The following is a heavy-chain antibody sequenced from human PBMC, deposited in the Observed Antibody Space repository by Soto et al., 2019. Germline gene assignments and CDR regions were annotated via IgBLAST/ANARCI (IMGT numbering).Heavy chain of an antibody. Sequence: QLVESGGGVVQPGGSLTLSCAASGISLDSYAMNWVRQAPGKGFEWVAVMSYDGKNIYYRDSVKGRFTISKDESKNTLDLGLSSLNPEETAMYYCAKDFGALPADRIQFWGQGTQVTVSS. CDR1: GISLDSYA. CDR2: MSYDGKNI. V-gene: IGHV3-30*18. D-gene: IGHD3-10*01. J-gene: IGHJ1*01. CDR3: AKDFGALPADRIQF.